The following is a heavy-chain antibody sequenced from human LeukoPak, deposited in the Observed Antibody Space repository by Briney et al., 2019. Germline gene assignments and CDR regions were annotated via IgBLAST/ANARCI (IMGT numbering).Heavy chain of an antibody. D-gene: IGHD4-17*01. Sequence: ASVKVSCKASGGTFSSYTISWVRQAPGQGLEWMGRIIPILGIANYAQKFQGRVTITADKSTSTAYMELSSLRSEDTAVYYCARDGARSNYGDYVGDYWGQGTLVTVSS. CDR1: GGTFSSYT. J-gene: IGHJ4*02. V-gene: IGHV1-69*04. CDR3: ARDGARSNYGDYVGDY. CDR2: IIPILGIA.